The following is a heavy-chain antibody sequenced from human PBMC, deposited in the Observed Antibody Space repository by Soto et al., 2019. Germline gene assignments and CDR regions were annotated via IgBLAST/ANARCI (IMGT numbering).Heavy chain of an antibody. V-gene: IGHV3-9*01. Sequence: EVQLVESGGGLVQPGRSLRLSCAASGFTFDDYAMHWVRQAPGKGLEWVSGISWNSGSICYADSVKGRFTISRDNAKNSLYLQMNSLRAEDTALYYCAKGDSSSFYYGMDVWGQGTTVTVSS. CDR3: AKGDSSSFYYGMDV. D-gene: IGHD6-13*01. CDR2: ISWNSGSI. J-gene: IGHJ6*02. CDR1: GFTFDDYA.